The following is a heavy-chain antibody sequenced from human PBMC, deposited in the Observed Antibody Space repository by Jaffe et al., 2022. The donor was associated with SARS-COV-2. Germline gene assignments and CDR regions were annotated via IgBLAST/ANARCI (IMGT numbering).Heavy chain of an antibody. V-gene: IGHV3-23*01. CDR3: AKIAYYDVVTVYPIYFDS. CDR2: ISAGGGST. D-gene: IGHD3-9*01. Sequence: EVQLLESGGGLVQPGGSLRLSCVASGFTFSSYAMTWVRQAPGKGLEWVSAISAGGGSTYYADSAKGRLTISRDNSKNTLYLQMNSLRAEDTAVYHCAKIAYYDVVTVYPIYFDSWGQGTLVTVSS. CDR1: GFTFSSYA. J-gene: IGHJ4*02.